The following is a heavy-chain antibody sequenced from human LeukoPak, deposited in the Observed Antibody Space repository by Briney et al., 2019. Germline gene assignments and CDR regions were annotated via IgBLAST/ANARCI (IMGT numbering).Heavy chain of an antibody. CDR3: AAGDFWSGYYPFEY. J-gene: IGHJ4*02. CDR1: GYSFTSYW. V-gene: IGHV5-10-1*01. CDR2: IDPSDSYT. Sequence: GESLKISCKGSGYSFTSYWVGWVRQMPGKGLEWMGRIDPSDSYTNYSPSFQGHVTISADKSISTAYLQWSSLKASDTAMYYCAAGDFWSGYYPFEYWGQGTLVTVSS. D-gene: IGHD3-3*01.